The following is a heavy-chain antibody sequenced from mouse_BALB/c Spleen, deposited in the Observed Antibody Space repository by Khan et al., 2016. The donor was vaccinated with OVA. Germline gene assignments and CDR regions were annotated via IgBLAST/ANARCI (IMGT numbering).Heavy chain of an antibody. D-gene: IGHD2-14*01. CDR1: GYTFTSYT. CDR3: VRDGAYHRNDGWFAY. V-gene: IGHV1-4*01. J-gene: IGHJ3*01. Sequence: QVQLQQSGAELARPGASVKMSCKASGYTFTSYTIHWIKERPGQGLEWIGYINPSNGYTNYNQKFKDKATLTTDKSSTTAYLQLSSRTSDDSAVXNCVRDGAYHRNDGWFAYWGQGTLVTVSA. CDR2: INPSNGYT.